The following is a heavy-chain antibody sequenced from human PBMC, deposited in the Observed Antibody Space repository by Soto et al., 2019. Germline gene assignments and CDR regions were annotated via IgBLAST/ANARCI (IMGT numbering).Heavy chain of an antibody. CDR2: IYDSGSI. J-gene: IGHJ5*02. V-gene: IGHV4-59*01. CDR3: ARGPSGSYSRWFYP. CDR1: GGSINSYY. D-gene: IGHD1-26*01. Sequence: SETLSLTCTVSGGSINSYYWSWIRQPPGKGLEWIGYIYDSGSIKYNPSLNSRVTISVDTSKSQFSLKLTSVTAADTAVYYCARGPSGSYSRWFYPWGQGTLVTVSS.